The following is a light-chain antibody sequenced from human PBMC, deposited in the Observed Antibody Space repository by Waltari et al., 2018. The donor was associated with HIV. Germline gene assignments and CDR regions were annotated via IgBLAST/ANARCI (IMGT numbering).Light chain of an antibody. CDR3: ASWDDKLDGWV. CDR1: YSNIGSNT. V-gene: IGLV1-44*01. Sequence: QSLLPQPPSASGTPGQRVTISCSGSYSNIGSNTVHWHQQLPGSAPRALIYNNDQRPAGVPGRFXXSKSGTSASLAISGLQSEDQGDYYCASWDDKLDGWVFGGGTRLTVL. CDR2: NND. J-gene: IGLJ3*02.